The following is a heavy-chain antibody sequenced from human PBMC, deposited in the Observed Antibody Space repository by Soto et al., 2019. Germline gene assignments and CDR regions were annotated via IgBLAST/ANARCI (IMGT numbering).Heavy chain of an antibody. CDR2: ISTYNSNT. D-gene: IGHD6-13*01. CDR1: GYTFTSYG. CDR3: ARELLVAAGTYYYYGMDV. J-gene: IGHJ6*02. V-gene: IGHV1-18*01. Sequence: QVQLVQSGAEVKKPGASVKVSCKASGYTFTSYGISWLRQAPGQGLEWMGWISTYNSNTNYAQKLQGRVTMTTDTSTSAAYMELRGLRSDDPAVYYCARELLVAAGTYYYYGMDVWGRGTTVSVCS.